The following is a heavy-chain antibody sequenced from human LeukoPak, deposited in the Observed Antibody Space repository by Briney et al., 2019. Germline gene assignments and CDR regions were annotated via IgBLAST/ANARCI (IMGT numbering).Heavy chain of an antibody. V-gene: IGHV1-69*13. CDR2: IIPIFGTA. CDR3: GAHPSTYSGMDV. CDR1: GGTFSSYA. Sequence: SVKVSCKASGGTFSSYAISWVRQAPGQGLEWMGGIIPIFGTANYAQKFQGRVTITADESTSTAYMELSSLRSEDTAVYYCGAHPSTYSGMDVWAKGPRSPSP. J-gene: IGHJ6*02.